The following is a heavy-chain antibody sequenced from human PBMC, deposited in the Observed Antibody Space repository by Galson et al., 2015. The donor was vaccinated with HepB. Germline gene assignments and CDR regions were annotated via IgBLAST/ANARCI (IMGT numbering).Heavy chain of an antibody. Sequence: SLRLSCAASGFTFSSYWMHWVRQAPGKGLVWVSRINSDGSSTSYADSVKGRFTISRDNAKNTLDLQMNSLSAEDTAVYYCAREWIFTMVRGVHRGFDYWGQGTLVTVSS. CDR1: GFTFSSYW. CDR2: INSDGSST. CDR3: AREWIFTMVRGVHRGFDY. D-gene: IGHD3-10*01. J-gene: IGHJ4*02. V-gene: IGHV3-74*01.